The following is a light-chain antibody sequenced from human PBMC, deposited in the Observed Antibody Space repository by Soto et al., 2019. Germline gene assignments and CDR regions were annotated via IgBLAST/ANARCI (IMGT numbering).Light chain of an antibody. CDR1: SSDVGGYDS. CDR3: ISYAGSIYV. V-gene: IGLV2-8*01. CDR2: DVS. J-gene: IGLJ1*01. Sequence: QSALTQPPSASGSPGQSVTISCTGTSSDVGGYDSVSWYQQHPGKAPKLMIYDVSKRPSGVPDRFSGSKSGNTASLTVSGLQAADEADYYCISYAGSIYVFGTGTKVTVL.